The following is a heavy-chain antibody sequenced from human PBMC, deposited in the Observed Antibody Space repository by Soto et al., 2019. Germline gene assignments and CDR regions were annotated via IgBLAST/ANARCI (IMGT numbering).Heavy chain of an antibody. CDR1: GVSIHNSHSF. D-gene: IGHD1-1*01. CDR3: ASHCLHRALNCPHDI. V-gene: IGHV4-39*01. J-gene: IGHJ3*02. CDR2: VYYSGGA. Sequence: SETLSLTCAVSGVSIHNSHSFWAWIRQPPGKGLDFIGSVYYSGGANYNPSLKSRVTISVDTSKNQLSLRVNYVTAADTAVYYCASHCLHRALNCPHDIWGQGTMVTVSS.